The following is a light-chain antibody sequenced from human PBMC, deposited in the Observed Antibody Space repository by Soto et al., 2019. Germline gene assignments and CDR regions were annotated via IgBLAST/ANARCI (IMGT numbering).Light chain of an antibody. CDR1: QSVSSY. CDR3: QQYNNWPPWK. Sequence: EIVLTHSPATLSLSPWERATLSFSSSQSVSSYLAWYQQKPGQAPRLLIYGASTRATGIPARFSGSGSGTEFTLTISSLQSEDFAVYYCQQYNNWPPWKFGQGTKGDIK. CDR2: GAS. J-gene: IGKJ1*01. V-gene: IGKV3-15*01.